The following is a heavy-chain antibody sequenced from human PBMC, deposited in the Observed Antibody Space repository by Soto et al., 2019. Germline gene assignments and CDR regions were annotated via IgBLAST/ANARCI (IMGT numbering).Heavy chain of an antibody. Sequence: QVQLQQSGPGLVKPSQTLSLTCAISGDSVSSNSAAWNWIRQSPSRGLEWLGRTYYRSKWYNDYAVSVKSRITINPDTSKNPFSLQLNSVAPEDTAVYYCARAGIPVAGIWYYFDYWGQGSLVTVSS. CDR1: GDSVSSNSAA. V-gene: IGHV6-1*01. CDR3: ARAGIPVAGIWYYFDY. D-gene: IGHD6-19*01. J-gene: IGHJ4*02. CDR2: TYYRSKWYN.